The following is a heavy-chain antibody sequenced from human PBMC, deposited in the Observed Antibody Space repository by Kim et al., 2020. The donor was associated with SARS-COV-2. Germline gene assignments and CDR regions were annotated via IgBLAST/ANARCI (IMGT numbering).Heavy chain of an antibody. D-gene: IGHD6-25*01. CDR3: VRGVGAAAGPNWFAP. CDR1: GGTFSNYA. V-gene: IGHV1-69*04. Sequence: SVKVSCKVSGGTFSNYAISWVRQAPGQGLEWMGRIIPFIARPHYAERFQDRVTITADISTTTAYMELNSLTSEDTATYYCVRGVGAAAGPNWFAPWGQGTLGTVSS. CDR2: IIPFIARP. J-gene: IGHJ5*02.